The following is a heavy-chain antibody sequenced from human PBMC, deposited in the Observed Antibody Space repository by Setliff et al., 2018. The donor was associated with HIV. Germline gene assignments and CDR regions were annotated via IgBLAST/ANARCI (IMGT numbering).Heavy chain of an antibody. V-gene: IGHV4-38-2*01. CDR2: IYNRGST. CDR1: GYAISSGYY. J-gene: IGHJ1*01. D-gene: IGHD2-21*02. Sequence: PSETLSLTCAVSGYAISSGYYWGWIRRPPGKGLEWIGSIYNRGSTYYNPSLKSRVTISVDTSKNQFSLKLSSVTAADTAVYYCASTYCGGDCYSRYFQHWGQGTLVTVSS. CDR3: ASTYCGGDCYSRYFQH.